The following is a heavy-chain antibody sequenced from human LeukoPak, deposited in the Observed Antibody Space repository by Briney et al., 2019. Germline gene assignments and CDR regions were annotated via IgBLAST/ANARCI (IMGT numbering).Heavy chain of an antibody. J-gene: IGHJ4*02. D-gene: IGHD5-18*01. CDR2: IYHSGST. CDR3: ARVFGYSYGFDY. CDR1: GYSISGGYY. Sequence: SETLSLTCTVSGYSISGGYYWGWIRQPPGKGLEWIGSIYHSGSTYYNPSLKSRVTISVDTSKNQFSLKLSSVTAADTAVYYCARVFGYSYGFDYWGQGTLVTVSS. V-gene: IGHV4-38-2*02.